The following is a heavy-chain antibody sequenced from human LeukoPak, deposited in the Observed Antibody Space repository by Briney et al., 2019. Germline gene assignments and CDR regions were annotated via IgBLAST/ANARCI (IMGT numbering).Heavy chain of an antibody. J-gene: IGHJ1*01. CDR3: ARGYYYGRYFQH. V-gene: IGHV3-23*01. CDR1: GFTFSSFS. Sequence: GGSLRLSCEASGFTFSSFSMSWVRQAPGKGLEWVSDISGSGANTHYADSVKGRFTISRDNFKNTLYVQMNSLRAEDTAVYYWARGYYYGRYFQHWGQGTLVTVSS. D-gene: IGHD3-10*01. CDR2: ISGSGANT.